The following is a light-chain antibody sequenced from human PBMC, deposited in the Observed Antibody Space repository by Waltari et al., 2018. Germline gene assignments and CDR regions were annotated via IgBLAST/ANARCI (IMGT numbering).Light chain of an antibody. CDR1: QSLRSS. CDR3: QQRGT. V-gene: IGKV3-11*01. Sequence: IVLTQSPVTLSLSPGERATLSCRASQSLRSSSAWYQQKPGQAPRLLIYDTSNRATGIPPRFSGSGSGTDFTLTISSLEPEDFAVYYCQQRGTFGQGTKVEIK. CDR2: DTS. J-gene: IGKJ1*01.